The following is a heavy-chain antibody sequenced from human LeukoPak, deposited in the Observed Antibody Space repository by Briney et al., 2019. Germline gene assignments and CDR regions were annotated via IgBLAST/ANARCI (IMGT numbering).Heavy chain of an antibody. CDR3: ARDIDRVFNWFDP. CDR2: INPGNGNT. Sequence: GASVKVSCKASGYTFTNYIIHWVRQAPGQRLEWMGWINPGNGNTKYSQNFQGRVTITMDTSASTAYMELSSLRFEDAAVYYCARDIDRVFNWFDPWGQGTQVTVSS. V-gene: IGHV1-3*01. D-gene: IGHD6-13*01. J-gene: IGHJ5*02. CDR1: GYTFTNYI.